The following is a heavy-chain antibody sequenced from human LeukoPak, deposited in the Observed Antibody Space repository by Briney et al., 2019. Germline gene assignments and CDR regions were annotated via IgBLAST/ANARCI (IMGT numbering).Heavy chain of an antibody. CDR2: IYYSGST. CDR3: ARLTGYSSESWFDP. D-gene: IGHD3-9*01. CDR1: GGSISSGSYY. Sequence: PSETLSLTCTVSGGSISSGSYYWSWIRQPPGKGLEWIGYIYYSGSTNYKSSLKSRVTISVDTPKNQFSLKLSSVTAADTAVYYCARLTGYSSESWFDPWGQGTLVTVSS. J-gene: IGHJ5*02. V-gene: IGHV4-61*01.